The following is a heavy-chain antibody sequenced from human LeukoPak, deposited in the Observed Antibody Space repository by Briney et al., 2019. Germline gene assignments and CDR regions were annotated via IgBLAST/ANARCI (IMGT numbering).Heavy chain of an antibody. J-gene: IGHJ4*02. V-gene: IGHV3-23*01. CDR2: ISVSGGTA. Sequence: GALRLSCAASGFTFSIYAMSWVRQPPGKGLEGVSAISVSGGTAYYADSVKGRFTISRDNSKNTLYLQMNSLRAEDTALYYCAKDLSPLSGSYLGYFDYWGQGTLVTVSS. CDR1: GFTFSIYA. CDR3: AKDLSPLSGSYLGYFDY. D-gene: IGHD1-26*01.